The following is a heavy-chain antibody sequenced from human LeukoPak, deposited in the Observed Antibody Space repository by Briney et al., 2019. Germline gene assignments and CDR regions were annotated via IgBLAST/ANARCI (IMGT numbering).Heavy chain of an antibody. CDR3: ARDHELPLFDY. D-gene: IGHD2-15*01. Sequence: GGSLRLSCAASGFTFSSYEMNWVRQAPGKGLEWVSYMSSSGTTIYYGDSVKGRFTISRDNAKNSLYLQMNSLRAEDTAVYYCARDHELPLFDYWGQGTLVTVSS. CDR2: MSSSGTTI. CDR1: GFTFSSYE. J-gene: IGHJ4*02. V-gene: IGHV3-48*03.